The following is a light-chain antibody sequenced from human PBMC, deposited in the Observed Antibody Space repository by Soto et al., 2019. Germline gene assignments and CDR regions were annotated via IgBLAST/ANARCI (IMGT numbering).Light chain of an antibody. J-gene: IGKJ3*01. CDR3: QQYNIWPPLIT. V-gene: IGKV3-15*01. CDR2: GAS. CDR1: QSVSSN. Sequence: EIVMTQSPATLSVSPAERATLSCSASQSVSSNLAWYQQKPGQAPRLLIYGASTRSTGIPSRFSGSGSGTEFTLTISRLQSEDFAGYYCQQYNIWPPLITFGPGTKVDIK.